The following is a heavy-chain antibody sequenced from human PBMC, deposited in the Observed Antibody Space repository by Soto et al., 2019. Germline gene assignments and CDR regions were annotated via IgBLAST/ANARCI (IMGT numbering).Heavy chain of an antibody. D-gene: IGHD6-13*01. V-gene: IGHV3-48*01. CDR1: GFTFSSYS. CDR3: ARDRGCTSSSCYRWFDP. CDR2: ISGSSSTI. Sequence: GGSLRLSCAASGFTFSSYSMNWVRQAPGKGLEWISYISGSSSTIYYAGSVKGRFTISRDNAKNSLYLQMNSLRAEDTAVYYCARDRGCTSSSCYRWFDPWGQGTLVTVSS. J-gene: IGHJ5*02.